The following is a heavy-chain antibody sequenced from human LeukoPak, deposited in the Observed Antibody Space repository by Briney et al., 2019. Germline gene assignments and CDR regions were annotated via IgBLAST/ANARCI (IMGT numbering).Heavy chain of an antibody. V-gene: IGHV4-4*02. CDR1: GGSISNNKW. Sequence: SETLSLTCAVSGGSISNNKWWSWVRQAPGKGLEWIGYIYDSGSTNYNPSLKSRVTISVDTSKNQFSLKLSSVTAADTAVYYCACLTTADAFDIWGQGTMVTVSS. CDR3: ACLTTADAFDI. J-gene: IGHJ3*02. D-gene: IGHD3-22*01. CDR2: IYDSGST.